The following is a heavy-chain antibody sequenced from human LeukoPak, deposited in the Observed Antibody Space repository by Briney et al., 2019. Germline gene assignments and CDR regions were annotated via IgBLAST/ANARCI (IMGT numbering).Heavy chain of an antibody. V-gene: IGHV5-51*01. Sequence: GESLKISCKGSGYIFTNYWIGWVRQMPGKGLEWMGIIYPGDSDTRYSPSFQGQVTISADKSISTTYLQWSSLKASDTAIYYCARHYATGGSSLNCFDPWGQGTLVTVSS. CDR1: GYIFTNYW. D-gene: IGHD1-26*01. CDR3: ARHYATGGSSLNCFDP. CDR2: IYPGDSDT. J-gene: IGHJ5*02.